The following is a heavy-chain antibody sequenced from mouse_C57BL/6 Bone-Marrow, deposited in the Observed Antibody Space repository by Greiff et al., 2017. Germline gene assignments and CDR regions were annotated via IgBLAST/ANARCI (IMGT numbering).Heavy chain of an antibody. Sequence: EVMLVESGGGLVKPGGSLKLSCAASGFTFSSYAMSWVRQTPEKRLEWVATISDGGSYTYYPDNVKGRFTISRDNAKNNLYLQMSHLKSEDTAMYYCARPLYYGSSYRGCAYWGQGTLVTVSA. D-gene: IGHD1-1*01. CDR1: GFTFSSYA. CDR2: ISDGGSYT. J-gene: IGHJ3*01. CDR3: ARPLYYGSSYRGCAY. V-gene: IGHV5-4*03.